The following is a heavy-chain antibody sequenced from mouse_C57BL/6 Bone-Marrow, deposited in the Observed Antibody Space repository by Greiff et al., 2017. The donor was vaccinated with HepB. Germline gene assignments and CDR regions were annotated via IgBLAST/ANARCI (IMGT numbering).Heavy chain of an antibody. J-gene: IGHJ3*01. Sequence: VKLQQPGTELVKPGASVKLSCKASGYTFTSYWMHWVKQRPGQGLEWIGNINPSNGGTNYNEKFKSKATLTVDKSSSTAYMQLSSLTSEDSAVYYCASIYYYGSTPFAYWGQGTLVTVSA. CDR2: INPSNGGT. CDR3: ASIYYYGSTPFAY. D-gene: IGHD1-1*01. V-gene: IGHV1-53*01. CDR1: GYTFTSYW.